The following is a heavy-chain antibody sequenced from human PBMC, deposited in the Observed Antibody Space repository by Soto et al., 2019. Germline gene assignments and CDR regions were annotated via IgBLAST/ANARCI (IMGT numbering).Heavy chain of an antibody. J-gene: IGHJ4*02. CDR3: ATDCSGGSCYSFFGY. CDR2: INPNNGET. D-gene: IGHD2-15*01. V-gene: IGHV1-8*01. CDR1: GYTFTSYD. Sequence: ASVKVSCKASGYTFTSYDINWVRQATGQGLEWMGGINPNNGETGYAQKFQGRVTMTEDTSTNTAYMELSSLRSEDTAVYYCATDCSGGSCYSFFGYWGQGTLVTVSS.